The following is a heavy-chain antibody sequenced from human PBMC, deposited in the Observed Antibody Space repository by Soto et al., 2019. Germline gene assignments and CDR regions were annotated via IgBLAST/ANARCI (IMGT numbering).Heavy chain of an antibody. J-gene: IGHJ4*02. CDR2: IIPIFGTA. CDR1: GGTFSSYA. CDR3: ARMAAAGTGSSDY. V-gene: IGHV1-69*01. D-gene: IGHD6-13*01. Sequence: SCKASGGTFSSYAISWVRQAPGQGLEWMGGIIPIFGTANYAQKFQGRVTITADESTSTAYMELSSLRSEDTAVYYCARMAAAGTGSSDYWGQGTLVTVS.